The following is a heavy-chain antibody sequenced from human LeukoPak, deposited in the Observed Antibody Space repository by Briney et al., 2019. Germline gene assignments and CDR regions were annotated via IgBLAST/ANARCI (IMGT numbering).Heavy chain of an antibody. J-gene: IGHJ6*02. D-gene: IGHD3-10*01. CDR3: ARFLGSGSYYYYYYYALDV. V-gene: IGHV3-7*01. CDR2: IKQDGSEK. CDR1: GFTFNTYW. Sequence: GGSLRLSCVVSGFTFNTYWMSWVRQAPGKGLEWVANIKQDGSEKYYVVSVKGRFTISRDNAKNSLYLQMNSLRGEDTAVYYCARFLGSGSYYYYYYYALDVWGQGTTVAVSS.